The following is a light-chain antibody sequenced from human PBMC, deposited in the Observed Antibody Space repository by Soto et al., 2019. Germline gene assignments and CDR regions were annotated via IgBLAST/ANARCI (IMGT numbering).Light chain of an antibody. V-gene: IGKV3-11*01. CDR2: DAS. J-gene: IGKJ4*01. CDR3: QQQNNRPLALT. Sequence: EIVLTQSPATLSLSPGERATLSCRASQSVSSYLAWYQQKPGQAPRLLIYDASTRATGIPARFSGSGSGTDFTLTISSLEPEDVAVYYCQQQNNRPLALTFGGGTKVEIK. CDR1: QSVSSY.